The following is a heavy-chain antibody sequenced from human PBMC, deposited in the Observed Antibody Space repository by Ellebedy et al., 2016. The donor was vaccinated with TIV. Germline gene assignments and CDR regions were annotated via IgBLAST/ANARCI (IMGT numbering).Heavy chain of an antibody. CDR2: ITSGGEST. Sequence: PGGSLRLSCAASGFTFSNYVMSWVRRAPGKGLEWVSSITSGGESTYYADSVKGRFTISRDTSKSTLYLQMNSLTAEDTAVYHCAKGSTSAQGYYFDFWGLGTLVTVSS. CDR3: AKGSTSAQGYYFDF. V-gene: IGHV3-23*01. D-gene: IGHD2-15*01. J-gene: IGHJ4*02. CDR1: GFTFSNYV.